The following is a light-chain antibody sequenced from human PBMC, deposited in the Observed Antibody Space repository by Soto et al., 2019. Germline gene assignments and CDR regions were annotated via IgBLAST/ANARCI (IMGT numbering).Light chain of an antibody. CDR1: QSVSSN. CDR2: GAF. V-gene: IGKV3-15*01. J-gene: IGKJ4*01. CDR3: QQYNDWPPA. Sequence: IAMTQSPVTLSGSPWERVTLSCRASQSVSSNLAWYQQKPGQAPSLLIYGAFTRATGIPARFSGTGSGTEFTLTISSLQSEDFALYYCQQYNDWPPAFGGGTKVDI.